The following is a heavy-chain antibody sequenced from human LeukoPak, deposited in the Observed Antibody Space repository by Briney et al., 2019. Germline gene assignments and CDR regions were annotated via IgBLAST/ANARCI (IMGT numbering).Heavy chain of an antibody. D-gene: IGHD3-9*01. Sequence: ASVKVSCKASGYTFTSYAMHWVRQAPGQRLEWMGWINAGNGNTKYSQKFQGRVTITRDTSASTAYMELSSLRSEDTAVYYCARGERGYDILTGYAPDPRGQGTLVTVSS. CDR2: INAGNGNT. CDR1: GYTFTSYA. V-gene: IGHV1-3*01. CDR3: ARGERGYDILTGYAPDP. J-gene: IGHJ5*02.